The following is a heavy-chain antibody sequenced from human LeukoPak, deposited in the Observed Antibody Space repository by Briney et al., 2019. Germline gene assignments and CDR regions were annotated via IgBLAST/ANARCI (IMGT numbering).Heavy chain of an antibody. CDR2: ISYDGSNK. J-gene: IGHJ4*02. CDR1: GFTFSSYG. CDR3: AKDEWWDDSSGYYDY. D-gene: IGHD3-22*01. Sequence: GRSLRLSCAASGFTFSSYGTHWVRQAPGKGLEWVAVISYDGSNKYYADSVKGRFTISRDNSKNTLYLQMNSLRAEDTAVYYCAKDEWWDDSSGYYDYWGQGTLVTVSS. V-gene: IGHV3-30*18.